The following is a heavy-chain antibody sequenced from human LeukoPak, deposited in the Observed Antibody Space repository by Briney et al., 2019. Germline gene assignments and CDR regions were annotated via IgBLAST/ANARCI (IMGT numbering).Heavy chain of an antibody. CDR1: GFTFSSYS. D-gene: IGHD3-3*01. CDR3: ARGDLRITISGFYYFDY. CDR2: ISSSSSYI. J-gene: IGHJ4*02. Sequence: KPGGSLRLSCAASGFTFSSYSMNWVRQAPGKGLEWVSSISSSSSYIYYADSVKGRFTISRDNAKNSLYLQMNSLRAEDTAVYYCARGDLRITISGFYYFDYWGQGTLVTVSS. V-gene: IGHV3-21*01.